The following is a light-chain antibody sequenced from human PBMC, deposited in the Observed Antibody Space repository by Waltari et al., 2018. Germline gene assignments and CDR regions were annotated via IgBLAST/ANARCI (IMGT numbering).Light chain of an antibody. CDR3: SSYTATDTYV. V-gene: IGLV2-14*03. CDR2: DVS. CDR1: SRETCLSDY. J-gene: IGLJ1*01. Sequence: SALTQPASMSGYPGQSIPIPFPGTSRETCLSDYVSCYQQPPGKAPQLIISDVSKRPSGVPARFSGSVSGYTASLTISGLQAEDEADYYCSSYTATDTYVFGSGTTVIVL.